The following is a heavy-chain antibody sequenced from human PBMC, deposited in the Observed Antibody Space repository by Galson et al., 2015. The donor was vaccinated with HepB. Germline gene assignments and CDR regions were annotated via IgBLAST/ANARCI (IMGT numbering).Heavy chain of an antibody. J-gene: IGHJ6*02. Sequence: SETMSLTCTVSGGSISIYYWSWIRQPPGKGLEWIGYIYYSGSTNYNPPLKSRVTISVDTSKNQFSLKLSSVTAADTAVYYCARHRRLWGATYYYGMDVWGQGTTVTVSS. CDR1: GGSISIYY. CDR3: ARHRRLWGATYYYGMDV. V-gene: IGHV4-59*08. CDR2: IYYSGST. D-gene: IGHD1-26*01.